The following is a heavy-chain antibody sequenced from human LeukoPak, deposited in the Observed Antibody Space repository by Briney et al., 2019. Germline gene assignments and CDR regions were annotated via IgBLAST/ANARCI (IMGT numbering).Heavy chain of an antibody. CDR3: ARDPPAVHSDY. J-gene: IGHJ4*02. D-gene: IGHD2-2*01. V-gene: IGHV3-33*01. CDR1: GFIFSSYG. Sequence: GGSLRLSCAASGFIFSSYGMHWVRQAPGKGLEWVAVIWYDGSNKYYADSVKGRFTISRDNSKNTLYLQMNSLRAKDTAVYYCARDPPAVHSDYWGQGTLVTVSS. CDR2: IWYDGSNK.